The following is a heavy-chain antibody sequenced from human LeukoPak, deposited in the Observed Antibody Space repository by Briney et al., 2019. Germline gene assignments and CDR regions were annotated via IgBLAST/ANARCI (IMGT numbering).Heavy chain of an antibody. CDR3: ARVYREPGNDAFDI. V-gene: IGHV4-59*01. J-gene: IGHJ3*02. CDR2: IYYSWST. CDR1: GGSISSYY. Sequence: PSETLSLTCTVSGGSISSYYWSWIRQPPGKGLEWIGYIYYSWSTNYNPSLKSRGTISVDTSKNQFSLKLSSVTAADTAVYYCARVYREPGNDAFDIWGQGTMVTVSS. D-gene: IGHD1-14*01.